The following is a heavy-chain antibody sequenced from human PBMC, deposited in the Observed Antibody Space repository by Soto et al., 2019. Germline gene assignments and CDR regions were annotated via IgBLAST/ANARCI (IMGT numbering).Heavy chain of an antibody. Sequence: EVQLVESGGGLGKPGGSLRLSCAASGFTFSDAWMSWVRQAPGKGLEWVGRIKSKTEGGATDFAASVKGRFTISRDDSRNTLYLQLNSLKTEDTAVYYCTTAMTTVTPHYYYGMDVWGQGTTVTVSS. D-gene: IGHD4-17*01. CDR1: GFTFSDAW. CDR3: TTAMTTVTPHYYYGMDV. J-gene: IGHJ6*02. CDR2: IKSKTEGGAT. V-gene: IGHV3-15*01.